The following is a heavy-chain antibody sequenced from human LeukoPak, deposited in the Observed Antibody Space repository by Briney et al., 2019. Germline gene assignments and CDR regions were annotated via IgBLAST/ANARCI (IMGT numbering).Heavy chain of an antibody. D-gene: IGHD5-24*01. CDR3: ARGGRDGYNSGDY. J-gene: IGHJ4*02. Sequence: GGSLRLSCAASGFTFSSYSMNWVRQAPGKGLEWVSYISSSSSTIYYADSVKGRFTISRDNAKTSLYLQMNSLRAEDTAVYYCARGGRDGYNSGDYWGQGTLVTVSS. V-gene: IGHV3-48*04. CDR1: GFTFSSYS. CDR2: ISSSSSTI.